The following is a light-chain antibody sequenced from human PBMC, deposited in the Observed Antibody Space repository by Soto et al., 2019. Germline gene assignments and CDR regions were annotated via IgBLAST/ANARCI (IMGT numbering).Light chain of an antibody. Sequence: EIVMTHSPATLSVSPGERATLSCRASQSMYNNLAWYQQKPGQAPRLLIYFASTRATGIPARFSGSGSGTEFTLTISSLQSEDFAVYYCQQYNNWPLTFGGGTKVEI. V-gene: IGKV3-15*01. J-gene: IGKJ4*01. CDR1: QSMYNN. CDR3: QQYNNWPLT. CDR2: FAS.